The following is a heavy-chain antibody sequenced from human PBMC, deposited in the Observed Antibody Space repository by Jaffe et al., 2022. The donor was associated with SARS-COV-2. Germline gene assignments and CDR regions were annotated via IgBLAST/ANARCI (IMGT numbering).Heavy chain of an antibody. D-gene: IGHD3-10*01. V-gene: IGHV3-43*01. J-gene: IGHJ4*02. CDR2: ITWDRGLI. CDR3: AKDMAYGSAYGPYFDD. CDR1: GFTFDAHT. Sequence: EVQLVESGGAVVQPGGSLRLSCAASGFTFDAHTMHWVRQAPGKGLEWVSLITWDRGLIYYADSVKGRFTISRDNSKNSLYLQMNSLRSEDTALYYCAKDMAYGSAYGPYFDDWGQGTLVTVSS.